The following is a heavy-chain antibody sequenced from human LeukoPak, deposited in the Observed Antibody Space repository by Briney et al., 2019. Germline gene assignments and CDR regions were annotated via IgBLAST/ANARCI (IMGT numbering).Heavy chain of an antibody. CDR1: EFTFSGYA. Sequence: PGGSLRLSCVASEFTFSGYAMSWVRQVPGKGLEWVSVISGSGGSTYYADSVEGRFTISRDNSKNTLYLQINSLRAEDTAVYYCAKDRQGFGFGEQLDYYYMDVWGKGTTVTVSS. V-gene: IGHV3-23*01. D-gene: IGHD3-10*01. CDR2: ISGSGGST. CDR3: AKDRQGFGFGEQLDYYYMDV. J-gene: IGHJ6*03.